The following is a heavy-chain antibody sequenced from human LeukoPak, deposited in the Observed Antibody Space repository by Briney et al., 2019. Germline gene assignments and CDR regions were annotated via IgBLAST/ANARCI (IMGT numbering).Heavy chain of an antibody. D-gene: IGHD5-18*01. V-gene: IGHV3-33*01. CDR2: IWHDGTNK. Sequence: GGSLRLSCAASGFTFSNYGMHWVRQAPGKGLEWVAVIWHDGTNKYYADSVKCRFTVSRDNSKNTLYLQMNSLRAEDTAVYYCTRDVGHSALANWGQGVLVTVSS. J-gene: IGHJ4*01. CDR3: TRDVGHSALAN. CDR1: GFTFSNYG.